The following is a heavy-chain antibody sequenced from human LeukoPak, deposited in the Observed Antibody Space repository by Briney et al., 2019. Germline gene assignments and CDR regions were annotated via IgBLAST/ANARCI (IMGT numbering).Heavy chain of an antibody. CDR3: ARGRGIVGATTSPPFDY. Sequence: SETLSLTCAVYGGSFSGYYWSWIRQPPGKGLEWIGEVNHSGSTNYNPSLKSRVTISVDTSKNQFSLKLSSVTAADTAVYYCARGRGIVGATTSPPFDYWGQGTLVTVSS. D-gene: IGHD1-26*01. V-gene: IGHV4-34*01. CDR1: GGSFSGYY. CDR2: VNHSGST. J-gene: IGHJ4*02.